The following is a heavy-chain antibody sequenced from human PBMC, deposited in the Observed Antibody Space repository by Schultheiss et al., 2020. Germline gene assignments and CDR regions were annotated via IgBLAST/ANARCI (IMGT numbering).Heavy chain of an antibody. CDR2: IYYSGST. V-gene: IGHV4-38-2*02. Sequence: SETLSLTCTVSGYSISSGYYWSWIRQPPGKGLEWIGYIYYSGSTYYNPSLKSRVTISVDTSKNQFSLKLSSVTAADTAVYYCASGYTVTRGNYYYGMDVWGQGTTVTVSS. CDR1: GYSISSGYY. J-gene: IGHJ6*02. D-gene: IGHD4-17*01. CDR3: ASGYTVTRGNYYYGMDV.